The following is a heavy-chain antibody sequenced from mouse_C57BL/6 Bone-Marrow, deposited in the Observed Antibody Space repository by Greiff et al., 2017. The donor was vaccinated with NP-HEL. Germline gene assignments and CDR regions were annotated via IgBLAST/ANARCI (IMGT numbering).Heavy chain of an antibody. J-gene: IGHJ4*01. V-gene: IGHV1-69*01. CDR2: LDPSDSYT. CDR3: EKDYDYPYYAMDY. D-gene: IGHD2-4*01. Sequence: QVQLQQPGAELVMPGASVKLSCKASGYTFTSYWMHWVKQRPGQGLEWIGELDPSDSYTNYNQKFKGKSTLTVDKSSSTAYMQLSSLRTENYAVYYCEKDYDYPYYAMDYWGQGTSVTVSS. CDR1: GYTFTSYW.